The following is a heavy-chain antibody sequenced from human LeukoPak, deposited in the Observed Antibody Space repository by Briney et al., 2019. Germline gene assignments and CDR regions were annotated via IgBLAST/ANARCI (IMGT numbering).Heavy chain of an antibody. CDR3: ARVAQGPNWYFYL. CDR1: GGSISSYY. Sequence: SETLSLTCTVSGGSISSYYWSWIRQPPGKGLEWTGYIYYSGRTNYNRSLKSRVTISVDTSKNKFSLKLSSVTAADTAVYYCARVAQGPNWYFYLPGRGTLVTVSS. J-gene: IGHJ2*01. CDR2: IYYSGRT. V-gene: IGHV4-59*01.